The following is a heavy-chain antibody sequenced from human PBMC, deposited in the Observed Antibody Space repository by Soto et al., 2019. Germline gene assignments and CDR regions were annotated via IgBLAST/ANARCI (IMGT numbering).Heavy chain of an antibody. CDR1: GGTFSSYA. D-gene: IGHD3-22*01. J-gene: IGHJ4*02. Sequence: SVKVSCKASGGTFSSYAISWVRQAPGQGLEWMGGIIPIFGTANYAQKFQGRVTITADESTSTAYMELSSLRSEDTAVYYCAREADYYDSSGYYNFDYWRQGTLVTVSS. V-gene: IGHV1-69*13. CDR2: IIPIFGTA. CDR3: AREADYYDSSGYYNFDY.